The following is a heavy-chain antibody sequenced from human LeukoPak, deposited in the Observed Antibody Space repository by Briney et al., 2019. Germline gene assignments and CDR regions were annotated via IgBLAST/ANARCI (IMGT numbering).Heavy chain of an antibody. J-gene: IGHJ3*02. CDR1: GYNFTNYW. CDR3: AKGGFGGVVLDAFDI. D-gene: IGHD3-16*01. Sequence: GESLKISCKGSGYNFTNYWIAWVRQMPGKGLEWMGIIYPGDSDTRYSASFQGQVTISSDKSISTAYLQWSSLKASDTAMFYCAKGGFGGVVLDAFDIWGKGKMVTVSS. CDR2: IYPGDSDT. V-gene: IGHV5-51*01.